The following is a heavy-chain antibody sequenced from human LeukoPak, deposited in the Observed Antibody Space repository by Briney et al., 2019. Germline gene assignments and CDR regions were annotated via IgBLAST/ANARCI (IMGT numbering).Heavy chain of an antibody. J-gene: IGHJ3*02. V-gene: IGHV3-48*01. Sequence: GGSLRLSCAASGFTFSSYSMNWVRQAPGKGLEWVSYISSSSSTTYYADSVKGRFTISRDNSKNTLYLQMNSLRAEDTAVYYCAKGATGMATTHDAFDIWGQGTMVTVSS. D-gene: IGHD5-24*01. CDR2: ISSSSSTT. CDR3: AKGATGMATTHDAFDI. CDR1: GFTFSSYS.